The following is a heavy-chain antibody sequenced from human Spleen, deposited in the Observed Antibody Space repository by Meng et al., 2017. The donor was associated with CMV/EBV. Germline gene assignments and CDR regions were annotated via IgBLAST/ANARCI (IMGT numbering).Heavy chain of an antibody. CDR2: ISSSGSTI. CDR1: GFTFSYYY. CDR3: ARMASGSYGPARTAEFDY. D-gene: IGHD1-26*01. J-gene: IGHJ4*02. V-gene: IGHV3-11*04. Sequence: GESLKISCAASGFTFSYYYMSWIRQAPGKGLEWVSYISSSGSTIYYADSVKGRFTISRDNAKNSLYLQMNSLRAEDTAVYYCARMASGSYGPARTAEFDYWGQGTLVTVSS.